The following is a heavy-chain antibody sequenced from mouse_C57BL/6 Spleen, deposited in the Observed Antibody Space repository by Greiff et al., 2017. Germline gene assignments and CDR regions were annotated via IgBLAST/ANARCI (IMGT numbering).Heavy chain of an antibody. V-gene: IGHV1-42*01. CDR3: ADKPPPYGNYEDAMDY. J-gene: IGHJ4*01. CDR1: GYSFTGYY. Sequence: VQLQQSGPELVKPGASVKISCKASGYSFTGYYMNWVKQSPEKSLEWIGEINPSTGGTTYNQKFKAKATLTVDKSSSTAYMQLKSLTSEDSAVYYCADKPPPYGNYEDAMDYWGQGTSVTVSS. CDR2: INPSTGGT. D-gene: IGHD2-1*01.